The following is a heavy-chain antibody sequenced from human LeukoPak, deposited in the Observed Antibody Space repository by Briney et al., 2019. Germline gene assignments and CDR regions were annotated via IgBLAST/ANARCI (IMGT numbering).Heavy chain of an antibody. V-gene: IGHV3-11*01. Sequence: GGSLRLSCAASGFTFSDYYMSWIRQAPGKGLEWVSYISSSGSTIYYADSVKGRFTISRDNARNSLYLQMNSLRAEDTAVYYCARDPRYYYDSSGYFNDALDIWGQGTMVTVSS. J-gene: IGHJ3*02. CDR1: GFTFSDYY. D-gene: IGHD3-22*01. CDR3: ARDPRYYYDSSGYFNDALDI. CDR2: ISSSGSTI.